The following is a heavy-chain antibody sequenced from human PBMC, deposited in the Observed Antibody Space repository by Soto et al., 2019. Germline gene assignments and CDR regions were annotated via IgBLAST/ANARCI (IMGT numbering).Heavy chain of an antibody. CDR2: TGSGTGPG. V-gene: IGHV1-69*06. CDR1: GGSLSTNP. D-gene: IGHD2-15*01. J-gene: IGHJ4*02. CDR3: ARRHSGGFFRFFDS. Sequence: SVKVSCKASGGSLSTNPIRWGRQAPGQGLEWMGGTGSGTGPGNHAQKFQGRLTVTADKSTSTVYMELPTLSSEDTAVYYCARRHSGGFFRFFDSWGQGTLVTVSS.